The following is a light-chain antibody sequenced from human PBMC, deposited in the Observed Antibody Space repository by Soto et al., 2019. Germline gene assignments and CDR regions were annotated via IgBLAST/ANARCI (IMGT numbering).Light chain of an antibody. CDR1: QSVRGY. Sequence: EIVLTQSPATLSLSPGERATLSCRASQSVRGYLAWYQHKPGQAPRLLIYDASNRATGIPARFSGSGSGTDFTLTISNLEPEDFAVYYCQQRSNWPRYSFGQGTKLEIK. J-gene: IGKJ2*03. CDR3: QQRSNWPRYS. V-gene: IGKV3-11*01. CDR2: DAS.